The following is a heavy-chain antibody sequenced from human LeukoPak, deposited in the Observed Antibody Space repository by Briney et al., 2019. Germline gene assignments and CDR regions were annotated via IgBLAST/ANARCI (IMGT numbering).Heavy chain of an antibody. V-gene: IGHV3-11*04. Sequence: GGSLRLSCAASGFTLSDYYMSWIRQAPGKGLESVASISGSGSVIVYADSVKGRFTISRDNAQNSLYLQMNSLRDEDTAVYYCSRDPRPCDYWGQGTLVTVSS. CDR1: GFTLSDYY. J-gene: IGHJ4*02. CDR2: ISGSGSVI. CDR3: SRDPRPCDY.